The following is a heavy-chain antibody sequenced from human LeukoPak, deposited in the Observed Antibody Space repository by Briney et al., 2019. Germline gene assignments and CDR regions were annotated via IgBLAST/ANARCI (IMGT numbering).Heavy chain of an antibody. Sequence: GGSLRLSCAASGFPFTSYSIDWGRQAPGKGLEWVSSISSSSSYIYYADSVKGRFTISRDNAKNSLYLQMNSLRAEDTAVYYCARALGSSSDYWGQGTLVSVSS. CDR2: ISSSSSYI. CDR1: GFPFTSYS. V-gene: IGHV3-21*01. J-gene: IGHJ4*02. D-gene: IGHD1-26*01. CDR3: ARALGSSSDY.